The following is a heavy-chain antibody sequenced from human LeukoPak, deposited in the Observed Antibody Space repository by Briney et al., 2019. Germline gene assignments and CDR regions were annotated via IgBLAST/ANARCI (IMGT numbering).Heavy chain of an antibody. CDR1: GYTFTGYY. CDR2: INPNSGGT. J-gene: IGHJ5*02. D-gene: IGHD3-9*01. CDR3: ARHGSSYDIRNWFDP. V-gene: IGHV1-2*02. Sequence: ASVKVSCKASGYTFTGYYMNWVRQAPGQGLEWMGWINPNSGGTNYAQKFQGRVTMTRDTSISTAYMELSRLRSDDTAVYYCARHGSSYDIRNWFDPWGQGTLVTVSS.